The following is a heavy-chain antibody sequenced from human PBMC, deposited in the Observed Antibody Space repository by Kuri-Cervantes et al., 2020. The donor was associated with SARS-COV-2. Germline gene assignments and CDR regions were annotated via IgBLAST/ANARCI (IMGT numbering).Heavy chain of an antibody. CDR1: GFTFSGHW. CDR3: ARVQPRFIAASDYYYYGMDV. Sequence: GESLKISCAASGFTFSGHWIHWVRQAPGKGLVWVSRINPDGSYTNNADSVKGRFTLSRDNAKNMLFLQMNSLRAEDTAEYYCARVQPRFIAASDYYYYGMDVWGQGTTVTVSS. D-gene: IGHD6-13*01. V-gene: IGHV3-74*01. J-gene: IGHJ6*02. CDR2: INPDGSYT.